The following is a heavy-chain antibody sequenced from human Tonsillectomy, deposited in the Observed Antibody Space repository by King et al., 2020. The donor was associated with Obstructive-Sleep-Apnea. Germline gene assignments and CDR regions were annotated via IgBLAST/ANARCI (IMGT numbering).Heavy chain of an antibody. CDR2: TYYTSKWYN. J-gene: IGHJ6*02. V-gene: IGHV6-1*01. D-gene: IGHD3-10*01. CDR3: ARAPLGAVGLGMDV. Sequence: VQLQQSGPGLVKPSQTLSLTCAISGDSVSSNSAALNWIRQSPSRGLGGLGRTYYTSKWYNDYAVSVKSRITINPDTSKNQISLHLNSVTPEDTAVYYCARAPLGAVGLGMDVWGQGTTVTVSS. CDR1: GDSVSSNSAA.